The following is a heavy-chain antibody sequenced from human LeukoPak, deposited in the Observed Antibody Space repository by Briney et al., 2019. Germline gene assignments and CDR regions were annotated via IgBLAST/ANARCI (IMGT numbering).Heavy chain of an antibody. CDR1: GGSISSYY. V-gene: IGHV4-59*01. D-gene: IGHD2-2*01. J-gene: IGHJ4*02. CDR2: IYYTGST. CDR3: AGGRTDIVVVPATLRNYYFDY. Sequence: SETLSLTCTVSGGSISSYYWSWIRQPPGKGLEWIGYIYYTGSTSYNPSLKSRVTMSLDASKNQFSLELNSVTPEDTAVYYCAGGRTDIVVVPATLRNYYFDYWGQGTLVTVSS.